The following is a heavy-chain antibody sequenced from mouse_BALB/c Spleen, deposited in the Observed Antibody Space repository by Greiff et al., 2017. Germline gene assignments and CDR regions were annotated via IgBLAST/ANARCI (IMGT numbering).Heavy chain of an antibody. CDR1: GYTFTSYV. J-gene: IGHJ3*01. Sequence: EVQLQQSGPELVKPGASVKMSCKASGYTFTSYVMHWVKQKPGQGLEWIGYINPYNDGTKYNEKFKGKATLTSDKSSSTAYMELSSLTSEDSAVYYCARTFYRYDGPWFAYWGQGTLVTVSA. D-gene: IGHD2-14*01. CDR3: ARTFYRYDGPWFAY. CDR2: INPYNDGT. V-gene: IGHV1-14*01.